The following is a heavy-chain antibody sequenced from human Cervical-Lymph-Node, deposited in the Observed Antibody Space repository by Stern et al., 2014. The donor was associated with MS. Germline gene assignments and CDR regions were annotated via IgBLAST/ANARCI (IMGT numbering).Heavy chain of an antibody. CDR3: ARGRGYYTSTYYYYYGMDV. V-gene: IGHV1-8*01. J-gene: IGHJ6*02. Sequence: QVQLVQSGAEVKKPGASVKVSCKASGYTFTSYDINWVRQATGQGLEWMGWMNPNSGNTGYAQKFQGRVTMTRNTSISTAYMELSSLRSEDTAVYYCARGRGYYTSTYYYYYGMDVWGQGTTVTVSS. CDR2: MNPNSGNT. D-gene: IGHD3-22*01. CDR1: GYTFTSYD.